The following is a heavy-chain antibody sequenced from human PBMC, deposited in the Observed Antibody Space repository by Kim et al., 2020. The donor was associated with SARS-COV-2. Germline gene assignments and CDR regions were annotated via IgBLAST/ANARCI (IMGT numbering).Heavy chain of an antibody. J-gene: IGHJ4*02. CDR1: GFTFSSYW. V-gene: IGHV3-7*03. CDR3: ARAIVVVRGGGYFDY. CDR2: IKQDGSEK. D-gene: IGHD2-21*01. Sequence: GGSLRLSCAASGFTFSSYWMSWVRQAPGKGLEWVANIKQDGSEKYYVDSVKGRFTISRDNAKNSLYLQMNSLRAEDTAVYYCARAIVVVRGGGYFDYWGQGTLVTVSS.